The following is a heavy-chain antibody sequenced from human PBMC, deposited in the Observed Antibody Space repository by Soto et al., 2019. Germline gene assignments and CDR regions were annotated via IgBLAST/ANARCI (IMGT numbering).Heavy chain of an antibody. J-gene: IGHJ4*02. D-gene: IGHD4-17*01. CDR2: ISWNGGSI. V-gene: IGHV3-9*01. CDR3: AKGFTTVTTYYFDY. Sequence: EVQLVESGGGLVQPGRSLRLSCAASGFTFDDYAMHWVRQAPGKGLEWVSGISWNGGSIGYADSVKGRFTISRDNAKNSLYLQMNSLRAEDTALYYCAKGFTTVTTYYFDYWGQGTLVTVSS. CDR1: GFTFDDYA.